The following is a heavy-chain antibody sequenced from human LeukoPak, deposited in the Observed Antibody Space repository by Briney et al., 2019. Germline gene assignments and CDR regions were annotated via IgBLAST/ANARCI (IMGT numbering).Heavy chain of an antibody. D-gene: IGHD3-10*01. Sequence: GGSLRLSCAASGFTFSSYGMHWVRQAPGKGLEWVAVISYDGSNKYYADSVKGRFTISRDNSKNTLYLQMNSLRAEDTAVYYCAKDGFWDYGSGPFYFDYWGQGTLVTVSS. V-gene: IGHV3-30*18. CDR2: ISYDGSNK. J-gene: IGHJ4*02. CDR3: AKDGFWDYGSGPFYFDY. CDR1: GFTFSSYG.